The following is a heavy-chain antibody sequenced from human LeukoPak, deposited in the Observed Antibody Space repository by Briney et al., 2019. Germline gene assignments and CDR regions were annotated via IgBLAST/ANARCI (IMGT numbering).Heavy chain of an antibody. D-gene: IGHD4-17*01. V-gene: IGHV3-23*01. CDR3: AKTNGDYGWFDP. CDR1: GFTFSSYA. Sequence: PEGSLRLSCAASGFTFSSYAMSWVRQAPGKGLEWVSAISGSGGSTYYADSVKGRFTISRDNSKNTLYLQMNSLRAEDTAVYYCAKTNGDYGWFDPWGQGTLVTVSS. CDR2: ISGSGGST. J-gene: IGHJ5*02.